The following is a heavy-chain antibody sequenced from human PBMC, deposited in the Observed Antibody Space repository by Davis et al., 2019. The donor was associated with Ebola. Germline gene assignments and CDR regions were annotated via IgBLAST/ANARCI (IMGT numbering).Heavy chain of an antibody. CDR1: GFTFSSYS. J-gene: IGHJ4*02. D-gene: IGHD4-17*01. Sequence: PGGSLRLSCAASGFTFSSYSINWVRQAPGKGLEWVSTISVDSGTTHYADSVKGRFTISRDNSKSTLFLQMNSLRAEDTAVYYCARGGHDYGDPFDYWGQGTLVTVSS. CDR3: ARGGHDYGDPFDY. V-gene: IGHV3-48*01. CDR2: ISVDSGTT.